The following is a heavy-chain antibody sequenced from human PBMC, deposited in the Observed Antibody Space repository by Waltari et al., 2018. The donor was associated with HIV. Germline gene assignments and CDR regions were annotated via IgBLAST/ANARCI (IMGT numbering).Heavy chain of an antibody. V-gene: IGHV3-7*01. Sequence: EVQLVESGGGLVQTGGSLRRSLSASGFTLSRYWMTWVRPAPGKGLEWVANIKQDGSEKYYADSVKGRFTISRDNAKNSLYLQMNSLRAEDTAVYYCASLYCSGGSCYDYWGQGTLVTVSS. CDR2: IKQDGSEK. D-gene: IGHD2-15*01. CDR1: GFTLSRYW. J-gene: IGHJ4*02. CDR3: ASLYCSGGSCYDY.